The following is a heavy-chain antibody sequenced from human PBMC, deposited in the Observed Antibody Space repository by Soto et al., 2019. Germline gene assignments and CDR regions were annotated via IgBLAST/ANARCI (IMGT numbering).Heavy chain of an antibody. CDR1: GFTFDDYA. CDR3: AKDSARYNWNDDGNSSFDP. J-gene: IGHJ5*02. CDR2: ISWNGGSI. Sequence: EVQLVGSGGGSVQPGRSLRLSCAASGFTFDDYAMHWVRQAPGKGLEWVSGISWNGGSIAYADSVKGRFTISRDNAMNSLYLQMNSLGAEDTALYYCAKDSARYNWNDDGNSSFDPWGQGTLVTVSS. D-gene: IGHD1-1*01. V-gene: IGHV3-9*01.